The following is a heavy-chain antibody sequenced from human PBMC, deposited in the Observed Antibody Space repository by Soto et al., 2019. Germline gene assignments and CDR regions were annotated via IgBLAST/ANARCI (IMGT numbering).Heavy chain of an antibody. V-gene: IGHV4-39*01. D-gene: IGHD3-3*01. CDR3: ARRILRARDYDFWSGDKNYYGMDV. J-gene: IGHJ6*02. CDR1: GGSISSSSYY. Sequence: KTSETLSLTCTVSGGSISSSSYYWGWIRQPPGKGLEWIGSIYYSGSTYYNPSLKSRVTISVDTSKNQFSLKLSSVTAADTAVYYCARRILRARDYDFWSGDKNYYGMDVWGQGTTVTVSS. CDR2: IYYSGST.